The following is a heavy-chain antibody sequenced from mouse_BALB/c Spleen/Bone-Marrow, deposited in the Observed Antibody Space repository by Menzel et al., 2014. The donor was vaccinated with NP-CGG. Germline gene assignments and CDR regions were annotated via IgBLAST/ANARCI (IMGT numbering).Heavy chain of an antibody. CDR2: ISSGGSYI. V-gene: IGHV5-9-1*01. CDR3: ARRYGNYGAMDY. J-gene: IGHJ4*01. CDR1: GFTFSSYA. Sequence: EVMLVESGGGLVKPGGSLKLSCAASGFTFSSYAMSWVCQTPEKRLEWVATISSGGSYIYHPDSVKGRFTISRDNAKNTLYLQMSSLRSEDTAMYYCARRYGNYGAMDYWGQGTSVTVSS. D-gene: IGHD2-10*02.